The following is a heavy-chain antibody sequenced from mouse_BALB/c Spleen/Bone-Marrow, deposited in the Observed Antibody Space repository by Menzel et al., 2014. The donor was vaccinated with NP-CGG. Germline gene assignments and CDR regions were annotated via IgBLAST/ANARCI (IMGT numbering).Heavy chain of an antibody. V-gene: IGHV5-12-1*01. CDR1: GFAFSGND. CDR2: ISSGGGRI. J-gene: IGHJ4*01. D-gene: IGHD2-2*01. CDR3: ARQRGYAYAMDY. Sequence: EVKLMESGGGLVKPGGSLKLSCAASGFAFSGNDMSWVCQIPEKRLEWVAYISSGGGRIYYPDTVKGRFTISRDNAKNTLYLQMNSLKSEDTAMYYCARQRGYAYAMDYWGQGTSVTVSS.